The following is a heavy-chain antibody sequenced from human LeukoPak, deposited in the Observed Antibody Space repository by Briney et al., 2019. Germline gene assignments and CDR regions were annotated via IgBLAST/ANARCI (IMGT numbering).Heavy chain of an antibody. CDR2: ISSSSRYI. D-gene: IGHD2-21*02. J-gene: IGHJ4*02. V-gene: IGHV3-21*01. CDR3: ARDGGDGLYSSPVRFDY. Sequence: GGALRLSCAASGFTFSSYSMNWVRQAPGKGLEWVSSISSSSRYIYYADSVKGRFTISRDNAKNSLALPMNDLRAKYKPVYYCARDGGDGLYSSPVRFDYWGQGTLVTVPS. CDR1: GFTFSSYS.